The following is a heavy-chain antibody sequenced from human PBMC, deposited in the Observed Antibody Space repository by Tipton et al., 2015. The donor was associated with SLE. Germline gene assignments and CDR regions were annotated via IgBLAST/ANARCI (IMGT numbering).Heavy chain of an antibody. Sequence: TLSLTCAVYGGSFSGYYWSWIRQPPGKGLEWIGEINHSGSTNYNPSLKSRVTISVDTSKNQFSLKLSSVTAADTAVYYCARGATGLAGAFDYWGQGTLVTVSS. V-gene: IGHV4-34*01. CDR1: GGSFSGYY. D-gene: IGHD5-12*01. J-gene: IGHJ4*02. CDR2: INHSGST. CDR3: ARGATGLAGAFDY.